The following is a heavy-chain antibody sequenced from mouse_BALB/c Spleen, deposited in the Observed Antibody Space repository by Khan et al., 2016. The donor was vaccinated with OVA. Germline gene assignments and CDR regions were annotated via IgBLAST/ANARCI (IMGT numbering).Heavy chain of an antibody. CDR3: TRGGYGGFAY. V-gene: IGHV1S81*02. D-gene: IGHD3-1*01. CDR1: GYAFTNYQ. Sequence: VQLQESGAELVKPGASVKLSCKASGYAFTNYQMYWVKQRPGQGLEWIGEINPSNGGTNFNEKFKSKATLTVDKSSSTAYMQLSSRTSEDSAVYYCTRGGYGGFAYWGQGTLVTVSA. CDR2: INPSNGGT. J-gene: IGHJ3*01.